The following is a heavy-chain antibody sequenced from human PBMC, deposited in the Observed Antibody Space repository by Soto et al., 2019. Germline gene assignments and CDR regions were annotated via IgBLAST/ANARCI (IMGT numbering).Heavy chain of an antibody. J-gene: IGHJ1*01. D-gene: IGHD1-26*01. CDR2: INAYRGNT. CDR1: GYTFSNYG. V-gene: IGHV1-18*01. Sequence: GASVKVSCKASGYTFSNYGIAWVRQAPGQGLEWVGWINAYRGNTNYAQKFQGRVTMTEDTSTDTAYMELSSLRSEDTAVYYCATVRTGELLFRHWGQGTLVTVSS. CDR3: ATVRTGELLFRH.